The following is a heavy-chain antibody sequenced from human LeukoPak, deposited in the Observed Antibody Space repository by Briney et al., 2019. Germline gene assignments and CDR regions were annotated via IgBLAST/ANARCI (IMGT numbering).Heavy chain of an antibody. CDR3: TRVDLVREVVADS. Sequence: ASVKVSCKASGHTFTSYDINWVRQAPGQGLEWMGWMNPNSGHTGYAQTFQGRVTMTRNTSIDTAYMELNSLRSDDTAVYYCTRVDLVREVVADSWGQGTLVIVSA. CDR2: MNPNSGHT. J-gene: IGHJ4*02. CDR1: GHTFTSYD. D-gene: IGHD3-10*01. V-gene: IGHV1-8*01.